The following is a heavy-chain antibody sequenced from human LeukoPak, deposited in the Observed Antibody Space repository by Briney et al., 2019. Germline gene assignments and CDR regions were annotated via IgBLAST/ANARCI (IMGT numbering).Heavy chain of an antibody. J-gene: IGHJ4*02. D-gene: IGHD4-17*01. V-gene: IGHV4-61*02. CDR1: GGSISSGSYY. CDR2: IYTSGST. CDR3: ARDPDYGDYVLN. Sequence: SETLSLTCTVSGGSISSGSYYWSWIRQPAGKGLEWIGRIYTSGSTNYNPSLKSRVTISVDTSKNQFSLKLSSVTAADTAVYYCARDPDYGDYVLNWGQGTLVTVSS.